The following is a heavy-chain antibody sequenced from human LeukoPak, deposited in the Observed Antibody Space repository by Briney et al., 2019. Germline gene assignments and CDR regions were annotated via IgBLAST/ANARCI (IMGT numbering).Heavy chain of an antibody. CDR1: GGSIRSYY. D-gene: IGHD3-22*01. CDR2: IYTSGST. V-gene: IGHV4-4*07. Sequence: SETLSLTCTVSGGSIRSYYWSWIRQPAGKGLEWIGRIYTSGSTNYNPSLKSRVTISVDTSKNQFSLKLSSVTAADTAVYYCARVNYYDSSGYYYQPYYFDYWGQGTLVTVSS. CDR3: ARVNYYDSSGYYYQPYYFDY. J-gene: IGHJ4*02.